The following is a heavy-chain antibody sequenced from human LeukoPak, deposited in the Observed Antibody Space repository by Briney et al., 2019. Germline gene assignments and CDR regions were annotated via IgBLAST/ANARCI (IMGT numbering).Heavy chain of an antibody. CDR2: INPNSGGT. D-gene: IGHD3-10*01. CDR3: ARGPDYGSGSYYNCYYYGMDV. CDR1: GYTFTGYY. V-gene: IGHV1-2*02. Sequence: GASMKVSCKASGYTFTGYYMHWVRQAPGQGLEWMGWINPNSGGTNYAQKFQGRVTMTRDTSISTAYMELSRLRSDDTAVYYCARGPDYGSGSYYNCYYYGMDVWGQGTTVTVSS. J-gene: IGHJ6*02.